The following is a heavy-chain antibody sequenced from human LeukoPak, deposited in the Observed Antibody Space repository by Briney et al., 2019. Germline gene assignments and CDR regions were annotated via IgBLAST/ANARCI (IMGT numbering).Heavy chain of an antibody. Sequence: GGSLTLSCAASGFTFSSYGMSWVRQPPGKGLEWVSARSGSCGSTYYPGSVKDRFTIPRHNSNNTLYVQMNTLTTEDTAVYYCTKVAGSGWPKYSFDYWGQGTVVTVSS. V-gene: IGHV3-23*01. J-gene: IGHJ4*02. CDR3: TKVAGSGWPKYSFDY. D-gene: IGHD6-19*01. CDR1: GFTFSSYG. CDR2: RSGSCGST.